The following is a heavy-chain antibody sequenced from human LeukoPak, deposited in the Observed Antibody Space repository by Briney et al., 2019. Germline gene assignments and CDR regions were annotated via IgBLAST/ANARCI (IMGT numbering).Heavy chain of an antibody. CDR2: IWYDGTTK. CDR1: GFTFDRYG. D-gene: IGHD6-13*01. V-gene: IGHV3-33*01. CDR3: ARGPIASSWHYYFDL. Sequence: GRSLRLSCAAAGFTFDRYGIDWVRQAPGKGLEWVAVIWYDGTTKFYADSVKGRFTISRDNSKNTLSLQMDSLRAEDTAVYYCARGPIASSWHYYFDLWGRGTLVSVSS. J-gene: IGHJ2*01.